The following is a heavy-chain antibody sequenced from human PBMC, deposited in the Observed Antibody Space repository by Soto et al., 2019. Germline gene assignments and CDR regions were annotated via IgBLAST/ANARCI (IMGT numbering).Heavy chain of an antibody. CDR2: MNPNSGNT. J-gene: IGHJ6*02. CDR3: ASVFSDILGGGSQDV. V-gene: IGHV1-8*01. D-gene: IGHD3-16*01. Sequence: QVQLVQSGAEVKKPGASVKVSCKASGYTFTSYDINWVRQATGQGLEWMGWMNPNSGNTGYAQKVRGRVTMTSNTSISTADMELSSLRSEATAVYYCASVFSDILGGGSQDVWCQGTTVTVSS. CDR1: GYTFTSYD.